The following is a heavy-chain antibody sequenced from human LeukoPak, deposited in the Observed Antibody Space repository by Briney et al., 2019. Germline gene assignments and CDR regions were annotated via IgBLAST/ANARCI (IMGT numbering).Heavy chain of an antibody. CDR3: ARVGGDYETDFDY. CDR1: GYTFTNYG. J-gene: IGHJ4*02. Sequence: ASVKVSCKASGYTFTNYGISWVRQAPGQGLEWMGWMNPNSGNTGYAQKFQGRVTITRNTSISTAYMELSSLRSEDTAVYYCARVGGDYETDFDYWGQGTLVTVSS. CDR2: MNPNSGNT. D-gene: IGHD1-26*01. V-gene: IGHV1-8*03.